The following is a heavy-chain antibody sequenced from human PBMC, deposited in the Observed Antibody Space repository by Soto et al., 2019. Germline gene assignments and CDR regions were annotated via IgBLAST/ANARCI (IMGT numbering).Heavy chain of an antibody. V-gene: IGHV3-23*01. J-gene: IGHJ4*02. CDR1: GFTFYSSA. CDR2: ISTTGGNT. Sequence: EVQLLESGGGLVQPGGSLRLSCAASGFTFYSSAMSWVRQAPGKGLEWVSAISTTGGNTLYADSVKGRFTISRDNTKNTLYLQMNSLRAEDTAIYYCAKPSGGSYPESRVFASWGQGTRVTVSS. D-gene: IGHD1-26*01. CDR3: AKPSGGSYPESRVFAS.